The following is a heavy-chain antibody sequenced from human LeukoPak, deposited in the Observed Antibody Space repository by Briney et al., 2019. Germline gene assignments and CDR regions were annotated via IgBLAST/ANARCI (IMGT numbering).Heavy chain of an antibody. D-gene: IGHD1-26*01. CDR1: GFTFSSYS. Sequence: PGGSLRLSCVASGFTFSSYSLNWVRQAPGQGLECISYISSSSYTIYYADSVKGRFTISRDNAKNSVYLQINSLRAEDTAVYYCTTGGSYYGWVDYWGQGTLVTVSS. CDR2: ISSSSYTI. CDR3: TTGGSYYGWVDY. V-gene: IGHV3-48*01. J-gene: IGHJ4*02.